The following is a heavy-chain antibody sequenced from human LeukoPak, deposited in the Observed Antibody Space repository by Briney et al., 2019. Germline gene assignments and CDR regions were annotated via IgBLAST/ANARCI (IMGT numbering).Heavy chain of an antibody. V-gene: IGHV4-59*01. D-gene: IGHD3-22*01. Sequence: SETLSLTCTVSGGSIRSYYWSWIRQPPGKGLEWIAYIYYSGSTNYNPSLKSRVTISVDTSKNQFSLKLSSVTAADTAVYYCARGPYSYDSSGAFDIWGQGTMVTVSS. CDR3: ARGPYSYDSSGAFDI. CDR1: GGSIRSYY. CDR2: IYYSGST. J-gene: IGHJ3*02.